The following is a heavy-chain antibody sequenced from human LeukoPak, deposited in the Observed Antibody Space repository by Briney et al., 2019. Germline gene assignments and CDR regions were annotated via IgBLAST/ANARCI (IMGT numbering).Heavy chain of an antibody. CDR3: ARVLGIAVAGTDFDY. Sequence: ASVKVPCKASGYTFTSYGISWVRQAPGQGLEWMGWISAYNGNTNYAQKLQGRVTMTTDTSTSTAYMELRSLRSDDTAVYYCARVLGIAVAGTDFDYWGQGTLVTVSS. V-gene: IGHV1-18*01. D-gene: IGHD6-19*01. J-gene: IGHJ4*02. CDR2: ISAYNGNT. CDR1: GYTFTSYG.